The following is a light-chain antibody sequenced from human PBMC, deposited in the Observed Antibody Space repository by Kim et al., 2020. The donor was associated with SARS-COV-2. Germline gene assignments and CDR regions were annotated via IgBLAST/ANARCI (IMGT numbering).Light chain of an antibody. V-gene: IGKV3-20*01. Sequence: EIVLTQSPGTLSLSPGERGTLSCRASQSVSSTYLVWYQQKPGQAPRLLIYGASSRATGIPDRFSGSGSGTDFTLTISRLEPEDFAVYYCQQYGNSPWTFGQGTKVDIK. CDR2: GAS. CDR1: QSVSSTY. CDR3: QQYGNSPWT. J-gene: IGKJ1*01.